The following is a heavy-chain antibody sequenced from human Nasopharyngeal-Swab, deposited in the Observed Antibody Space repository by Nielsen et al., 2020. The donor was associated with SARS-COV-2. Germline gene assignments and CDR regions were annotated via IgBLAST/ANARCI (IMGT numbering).Heavy chain of an antibody. D-gene: IGHD2-15*01. J-gene: IGHJ4*02. Sequence: GESLKISCAASGFTFSSYGMHLVRQAPGKGLEWVAVIWYDGSNKYYADSVKGRFTISRDNSKNTLYLQMNSLRAEDTAVYYCARAPLGYCSGGSCLPDYRGQGTLVTVSS. CDR3: ARAPLGYCSGGSCLPDY. CDR2: IWYDGSNK. CDR1: GFTFSSYG. V-gene: IGHV3-33*01.